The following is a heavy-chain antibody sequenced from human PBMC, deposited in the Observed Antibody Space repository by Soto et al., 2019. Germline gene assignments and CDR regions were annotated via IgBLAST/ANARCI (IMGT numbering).Heavy chain of an antibody. CDR2: ISYDGSNQ. CDR1: GFTFSSYA. D-gene: IGHD2-15*01. Sequence: QVQLVESGGAVVQPGRSLRLSCAASGFTFSSYAMHWVRQAPGKGLEWVAVISYDGSNQYYADSVKGRFTISRDNSKNTLYLQMNSLRAEYTAVYYCARDWSRWDYWGQGTLVTVSS. J-gene: IGHJ4*02. CDR3: ARDWSRWDY. V-gene: IGHV3-30-3*01.